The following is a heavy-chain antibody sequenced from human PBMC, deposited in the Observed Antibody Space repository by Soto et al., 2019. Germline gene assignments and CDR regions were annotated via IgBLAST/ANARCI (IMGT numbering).Heavy chain of an antibody. J-gene: IGHJ4*02. V-gene: IGHV4-31*03. Sequence: SETLSLTCTVSGGSISSGGYYWSWIRQHPGKGLEWIGYIYYSGSTYYNPSLKSRVTISVDTSKNQFSLKLSSVTAADTAVYYCARTLNCGGDCYYFDYWGQGTLVTVSS. CDR3: ARTLNCGGDCYYFDY. D-gene: IGHD2-21*02. CDR2: IYYSGST. CDR1: GGSISSGGYY.